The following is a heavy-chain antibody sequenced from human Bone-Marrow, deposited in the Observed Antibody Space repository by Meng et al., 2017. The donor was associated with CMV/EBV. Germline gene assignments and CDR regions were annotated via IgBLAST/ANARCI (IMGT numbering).Heavy chain of an antibody. V-gene: IGHV3-48*03. D-gene: IGHD3-3*01. J-gene: IGHJ4*02. Sequence: GESLKISCAASGFTFSSYEMNWVRQAPGKGLEWGSYISSSGSTIYYVDSVKGRFTISRDNAKNSLYLQMNSLRAEDTAVYYCARLGGYDFWSGYQDYWGQGTLVTVSS. CDR1: GFTFSSYE. CDR3: ARLGGYDFWSGYQDY. CDR2: ISSSGSTI.